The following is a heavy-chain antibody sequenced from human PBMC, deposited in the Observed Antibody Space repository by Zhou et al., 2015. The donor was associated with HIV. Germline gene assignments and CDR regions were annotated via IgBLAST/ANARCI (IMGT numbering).Heavy chain of an antibody. CDR1: GGTFSSYA. CDR3: ARAPDPRTTNYYYGMDV. Sequence: QVQLVQSGAEVKKPGSSVKVSCKASGGTFSSYAISWVRQAPGQGLEWMGGIIPIFGTANYAQKFQGRVTITADESTSTAYMELSSLRSEDTAVYYCARAPDPRTTNYYYGMDVWGQGTTVTVSS. J-gene: IGHJ6*02. V-gene: IGHV1-69*01. CDR2: IIPIFGTA. D-gene: IGHD4-11*01.